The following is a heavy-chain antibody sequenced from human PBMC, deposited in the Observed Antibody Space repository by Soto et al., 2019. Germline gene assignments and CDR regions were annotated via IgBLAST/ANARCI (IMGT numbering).Heavy chain of an antibody. J-gene: IGHJ4*02. CDR1: GGSISSGGYS. Sequence: SETLSLTCAVSGGSISSGGYSWSWIRQPPGKGLEWIGYIYHSGSTYYNPSLKSRVTISVDRSKNQFSLKLSSVTAADTAVYYCARVLGEPSGSYHNWAFDYWGQGTLVTVSS. CDR3: ARVLGEPSGSYHNWAFDY. V-gene: IGHV4-30-2*01. D-gene: IGHD3-10*01. CDR2: IYHSGST.